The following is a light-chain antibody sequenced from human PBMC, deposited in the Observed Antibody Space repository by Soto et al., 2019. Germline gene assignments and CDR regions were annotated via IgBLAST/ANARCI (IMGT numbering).Light chain of an antibody. Sequence: QSALTQPASVSGSPGQSITISCTGTSSDVGTYKYVSWYQHHPGKAPKLMIYDVSIRPSGVSLRFSGSKSGNTASLTISGLQAEDEAEYYCSSYTSFSTYVFGTGTKLTVL. V-gene: IGLV2-14*03. CDR1: SSDVGTYKY. J-gene: IGLJ1*01. CDR3: SSYTSFSTYV. CDR2: DVS.